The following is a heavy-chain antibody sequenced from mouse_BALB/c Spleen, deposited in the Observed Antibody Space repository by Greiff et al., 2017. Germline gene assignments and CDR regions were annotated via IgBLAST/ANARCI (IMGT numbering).Heavy chain of an antibody. Sequence: VQLQQPGAELVMPGASVKMSCKASGYTFTDYWMHWVKQRPGQGLEWIGAIDTSDSYTSYNQKFKGKATLTVDESSSTAYMQLSSLTSEDSAVYYCARWALYAMDYWGQGTSVTVSS. CDR1: GYTFTDYW. CDR3: ARWALYAMDY. V-gene: IGHV1-69*01. D-gene: IGHD3-1*01. CDR2: IDTSDSYT. J-gene: IGHJ4*01.